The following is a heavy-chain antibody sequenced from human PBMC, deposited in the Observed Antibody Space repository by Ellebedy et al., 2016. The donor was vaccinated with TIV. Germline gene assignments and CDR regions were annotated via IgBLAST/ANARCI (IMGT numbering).Heavy chain of an antibody. V-gene: IGHV3-23*01. CDR2: ISGGGAST. CDR1: GFTFSSFA. Sequence: GESLKISCAASGFTFSSFAMNWLRQAPGKGLEWVSGISGGGASTNYADSVKGRFTISRDNSKNTLYLQMDSLRDEDTARYYCAKDRGSGWYENWFDPWGQGTLVTVSS. CDR3: AKDRGSGWYENWFDP. J-gene: IGHJ5*02. D-gene: IGHD6-19*01.